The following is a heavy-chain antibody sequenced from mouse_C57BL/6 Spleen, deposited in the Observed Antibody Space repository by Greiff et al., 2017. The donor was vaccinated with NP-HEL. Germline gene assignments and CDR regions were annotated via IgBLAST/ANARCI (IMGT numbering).Heavy chain of an antibody. V-gene: IGHV5-16*01. CDR1: GFTFSDYY. CDR3: ARDGDYYGSLWYFDV. J-gene: IGHJ1*03. D-gene: IGHD1-1*01. CDR2: INYDGSST. Sequence: EVQRVESEGGLVQPGSSMKLSCTASGFTFSDYYMAWVRQVPEKGLEWVANINYDGSSTYYLDSLKSRFIISRDNAKNILYLQMSSLKSEDTATYYCARDGDYYGSLWYFDVWGTGTTVTVSS.